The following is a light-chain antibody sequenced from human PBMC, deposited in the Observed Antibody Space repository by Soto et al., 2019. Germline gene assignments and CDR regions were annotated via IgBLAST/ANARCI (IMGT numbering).Light chain of an antibody. V-gene: IGKV3-11*01. Sequence: EIVLTQSPVTLSLSPGERATLSCRASQSVSSYLAWYQQKPGQAPRLLIYDASNRATGIPARFSGSGSGTDFTLTISSLEPEDFAVYYCQQRSNWGFTFGPGTKVDIK. J-gene: IGKJ3*01. CDR1: QSVSSY. CDR2: DAS. CDR3: QQRSNWGFT.